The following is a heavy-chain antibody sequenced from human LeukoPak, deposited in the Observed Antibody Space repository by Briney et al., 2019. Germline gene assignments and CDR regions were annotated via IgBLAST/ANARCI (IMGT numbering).Heavy chain of an antibody. J-gene: IGHJ4*02. V-gene: IGHV4-61*01. CDR3: ARALHHIGNYFDY. D-gene: IGHD2-21*01. CDR2: IYYSGST. CDR1: GGSISSSSYY. Sequence: PSETLSLTCTVSGGSISSSSYYWSWIRQPPGKGLEWIGYIYYSGSTNYNPSLKSRVTISVDTSKNQFSLKLSSVTAADTAVYYCARALHHIGNYFDYWGQGTLVTVSS.